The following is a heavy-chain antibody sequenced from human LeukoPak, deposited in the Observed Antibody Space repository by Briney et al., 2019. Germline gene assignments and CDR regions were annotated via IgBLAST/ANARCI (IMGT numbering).Heavy chain of an antibody. CDR1: GFTFSSYD. Sequence: GGSLRLSCAASGFTFSSYDMHWVRPPTGKVLEWVSAIGTAGDTYYSHSVKGRFTISRENAKNSLYPHMNSLSAGDTAVYFCARGHMLTGYYNFAWFDPWGQGTLVTVSS. CDR3: ARGHMLTGYYNFAWFDP. CDR2: IGTAGDT. J-gene: IGHJ5*02. V-gene: IGHV3-13*01. D-gene: IGHD3-9*01.